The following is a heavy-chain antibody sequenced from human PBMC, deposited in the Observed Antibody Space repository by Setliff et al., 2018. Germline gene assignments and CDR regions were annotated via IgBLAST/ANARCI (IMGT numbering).Heavy chain of an antibody. CDR2: VTVYNGNT. CDR1: GYTFSNYG. V-gene: IGHV1-18*01. Sequence: ASVKVSCKASGYTFSNYGVTWVRQAPGQGLEWMGWVTVYNGNTKYAQNLQGRLTLTTDISTSTAYMELGSLTTDDTAVYYCSKLVRYCTTTACQGASGAEFWGQGTLVTVSS. J-gene: IGHJ4*02. CDR3: SKLVRYCTTTACQGASGAEF. D-gene: IGHD2-8*01.